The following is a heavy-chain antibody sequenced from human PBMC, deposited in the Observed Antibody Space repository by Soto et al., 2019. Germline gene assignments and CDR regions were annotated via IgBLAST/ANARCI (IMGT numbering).Heavy chain of an antibody. V-gene: IGHV4-39*01. Sequence: QLLESGPGLVTPSETLSLTCTVSGGSISSSSYYWGWIRQPPGKGLEWIGSIYYSGSTYYNPSLKSRVTISVDTSKNQFSLKLSSVTAADTAVYYCASSPLLWFGELSGWFDPWGQGTLVTVSS. CDR1: GGSISSSSYY. D-gene: IGHD3-10*01. J-gene: IGHJ5*02. CDR3: ASSPLLWFGELSGWFDP. CDR2: IYYSGST.